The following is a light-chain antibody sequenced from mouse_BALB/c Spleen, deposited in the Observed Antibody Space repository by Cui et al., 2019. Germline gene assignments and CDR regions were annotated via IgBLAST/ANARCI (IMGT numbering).Light chain of an antibody. Sequence: IQMTQSPASLSVSVGETVTITCRASENIYSNFAWYQQKQGKSPQLLVYAATNLADGVPSRFSGSGSGTQYSLKINSLQSEDFGSYYCQHFWGTPLTFGAGTKLELK. CDR2: AAT. CDR3: QHFWGTPLT. J-gene: IGKJ5*01. V-gene: IGKV12-46*01. CDR1: ENIYSN.